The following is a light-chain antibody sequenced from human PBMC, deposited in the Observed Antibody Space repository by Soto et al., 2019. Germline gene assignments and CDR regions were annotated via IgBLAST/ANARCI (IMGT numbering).Light chain of an antibody. CDR1: SSDVGGYNY. CDR3: SSYAGSNNVV. J-gene: IGLJ2*01. V-gene: IGLV2-8*01. CDR2: EVN. Sequence: QSVLSQPPSASGSPGQSVTISCTGTSSDVGGYNYVSWYQQDPGKAPKLMIYEVNKRPSGVPDRFSGSKSGNTASLTVSGLQPEDDSDYYCSSYAGSNNVVFGGGTQLTVL.